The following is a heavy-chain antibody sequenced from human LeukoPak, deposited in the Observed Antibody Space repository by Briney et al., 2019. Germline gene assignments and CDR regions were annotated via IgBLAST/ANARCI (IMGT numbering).Heavy chain of an antibody. CDR3: ARDGSAAAAGYNWFDP. CDR1: GGSFSGYY. J-gene: IGHJ5*02. D-gene: IGHD6-13*01. Sequence: EPSETLSLTCAVYGGSFSGYYWSWIRQPPGKGLEWIGEINHSGSTNYNPPLKNRVTISVDTSKNQFSLKLSSVTAADTAVYYCARDGSAAAAGYNWFDPWGQGTLVTVSS. CDR2: INHSGST. V-gene: IGHV4-34*01.